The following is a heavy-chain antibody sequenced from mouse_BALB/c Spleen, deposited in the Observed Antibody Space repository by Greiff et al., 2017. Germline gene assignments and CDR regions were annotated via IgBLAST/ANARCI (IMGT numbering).Heavy chain of an antibody. CDR1: GFNITDYY. V-gene: IGHV14-4*02. D-gene: IGHD2-1*01. J-gene: IGHJ3*01. CDR2: IDPENGDT. Sequence: VQLKESGAELVRSGASVKLSCTASGFNITDYYMHWVKQRPEQGLEWIGWIDPENGDTEYAPKFQGKATMTADTSSNTAYLQLSSLTSEDTAVYYCNEGGNVAWFAYWGQGTLVTVSA. CDR3: NEGGNVAWFAY.